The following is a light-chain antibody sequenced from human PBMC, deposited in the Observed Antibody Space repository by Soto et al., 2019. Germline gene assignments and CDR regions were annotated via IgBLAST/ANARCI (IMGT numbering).Light chain of an antibody. Sequence: EIAMTQSPPTLSVSPGERGTLSCRASQTISTNLAWYQQKPGQAPRLLIYGASTRATGLPARFSGNGSGTDFTLTISSLQSEDFAVYYCQQYHDWPLTFGQGTRVDIK. V-gene: IGKV3D-15*01. CDR1: QTISTN. CDR3: QQYHDWPLT. J-gene: IGKJ1*01. CDR2: GAS.